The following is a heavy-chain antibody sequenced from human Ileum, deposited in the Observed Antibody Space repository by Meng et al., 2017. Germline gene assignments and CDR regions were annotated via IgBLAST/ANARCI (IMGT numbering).Heavy chain of an antibody. V-gene: IGHV4-4*02. CDR2: IHHSGTT. CDR3: ARGVVSGSHYNTY. CDR1: GGSISSSIW. Sequence: QVQLQESGPGLVKPSGTLSLTCPVSGGSISSSIWWSWVRQPPEKGLEWIGEIHHSGTTNYSPSLKSRLTISVDKSKNQFSLKLQSVTAADTAVYFCARGVVSGSHYNTYWGQGILVTVYS. D-gene: IGHD3-10*01. J-gene: IGHJ4*02.